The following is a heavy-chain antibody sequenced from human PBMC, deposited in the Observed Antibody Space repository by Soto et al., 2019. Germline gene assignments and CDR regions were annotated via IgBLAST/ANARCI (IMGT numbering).Heavy chain of an antibody. CDR2: ISYDGSNK. V-gene: IGHV3-30*18. D-gene: IGHD6-13*01. Sequence: HPGGSLRLSCAASGFTFSSYGMHWVRQAPGKGLEWVAVISYDGSNKYYADSVKGRFTISRDNSKNTLYLQMNSLRAEDTAVYYCAKSFSPAAEFDYWGQGTLVTVSS. CDR3: AKSFSPAAEFDY. J-gene: IGHJ4*02. CDR1: GFTFSSYG.